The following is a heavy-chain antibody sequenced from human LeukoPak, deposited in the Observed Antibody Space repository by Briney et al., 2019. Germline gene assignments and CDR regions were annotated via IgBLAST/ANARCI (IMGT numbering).Heavy chain of an antibody. V-gene: IGHV3-74*01. CDR3: VRDGVGAPPFDY. D-gene: IGHD1-26*01. CDR2: INSDGSST. Sequence: GGSLRLSCAASGFTFSSYWMHWVRQAPGKGLVWVSRINSDGSSTSYADSVKGRFTISRDNAKNTLYLQMNSLRAEDMAVYYCVRDGVGAPPFDYWGQGALVTVSS. CDR1: GFTFSSYW. J-gene: IGHJ4*02.